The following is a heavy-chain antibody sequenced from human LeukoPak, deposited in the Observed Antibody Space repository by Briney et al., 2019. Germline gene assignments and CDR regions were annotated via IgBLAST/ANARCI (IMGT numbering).Heavy chain of an antibody. D-gene: IGHD3-3*02. CDR3: ARGHFWSGYYYY. Sequence: PGGSLRLSCAASGFTFSSYAMSWVRQAPGKGLEWVSSISSSSSYIYYADSVKGRFTISRDNAKNSLYLQMNSLRAEDTAVYYCARGHFWSGYYYYWGQGTLVTVSS. J-gene: IGHJ4*02. CDR2: ISSSSSYI. CDR1: GFTFSSYA. V-gene: IGHV3-21*01.